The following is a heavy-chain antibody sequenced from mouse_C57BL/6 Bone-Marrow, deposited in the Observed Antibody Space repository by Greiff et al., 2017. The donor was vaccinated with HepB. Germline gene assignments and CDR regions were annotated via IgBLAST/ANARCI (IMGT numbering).Heavy chain of an antibody. V-gene: IGHV1-15*01. CDR1: GYTFTDYE. CDR3: TRERNYYGSEWTYWYFDV. Sequence: QVHVKQSGAELVRPGASVTLSCKASGYTFTDYEMHWVKQTPVHGLEWIGAIDPETGGTAYNQKFKGKAILTADKSSSTAYMELRSLTSEDSAVYYCTRERNYYGSEWTYWYFDVWGTGTTVTVSS. D-gene: IGHD1-1*01. J-gene: IGHJ1*03. CDR2: IDPETGGT.